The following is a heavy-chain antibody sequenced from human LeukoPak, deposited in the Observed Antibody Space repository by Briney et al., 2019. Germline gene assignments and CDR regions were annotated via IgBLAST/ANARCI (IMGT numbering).Heavy chain of an antibody. CDR1: GFTVSSNY. J-gene: IGHJ4*02. D-gene: IGHD6-13*01. CDR3: ARDGRIAAAGTFDY. V-gene: IGHV3-53*01. Sequence: GGSLRLSCAASGFTVSSNYMSWVRQAPGKGLEWVSVIYSGGSTYYADSVKGRFTISRDNAKNSLYLQMNSLRAEDTAVYYCARDGRIAAAGTFDYWGQGTLVTVSS. CDR2: IYSGGST.